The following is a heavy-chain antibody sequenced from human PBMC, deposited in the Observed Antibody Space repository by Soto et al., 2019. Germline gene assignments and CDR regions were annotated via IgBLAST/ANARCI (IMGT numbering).Heavy chain of an antibody. Sequence: SETLSLTCTVSGGSISSGDYYWSWIRQPPGKGLEWIGYIYYSGSTYYNPSLKSRVTISVDTSKSQFSLKLSSVTAADTAVYYCAGGDYYHSSGYYFYYYTMDVWGQGTTVTVSS. CDR3: AGGDYYHSSGYYFYYYTMDV. D-gene: IGHD3-22*01. CDR1: GGSISSGDYY. CDR2: IYYSGST. J-gene: IGHJ6*02. V-gene: IGHV4-30-4*01.